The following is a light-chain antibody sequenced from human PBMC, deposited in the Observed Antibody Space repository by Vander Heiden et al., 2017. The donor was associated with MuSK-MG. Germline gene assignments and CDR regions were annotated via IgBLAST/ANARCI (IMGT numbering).Light chain of an antibody. CDR2: DAS. Sequence: EIVLTQSPATLSLSPGDRATPSCRASRNIYTSLAWYQQKPGQAPRLLIHDASNRATGIPARFSGSGSGTDFTLTISSLEPEDFAVYYCQQRRDWPLTFGGGTKVEI. J-gene: IGKJ4*01. CDR3: QQRRDWPLT. CDR1: RNIYTS. V-gene: IGKV3-11*01.